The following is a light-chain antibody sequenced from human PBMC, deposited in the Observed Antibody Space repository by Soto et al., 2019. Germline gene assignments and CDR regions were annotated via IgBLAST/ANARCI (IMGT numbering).Light chain of an antibody. CDR1: DDIRNY. CDR3: QQYDDLLRAT. Sequence: DIPMTQSPSSLSAFVGDRVTITCQASDDIRNYLNWYQQKPGKAPKLLIFDASNLETGVPSRFSGRGSGTDFALTITDLQPEDFATYYCQQYDDLLRATFGQGTKL. V-gene: IGKV1-33*01. CDR2: DAS. J-gene: IGKJ2*01.